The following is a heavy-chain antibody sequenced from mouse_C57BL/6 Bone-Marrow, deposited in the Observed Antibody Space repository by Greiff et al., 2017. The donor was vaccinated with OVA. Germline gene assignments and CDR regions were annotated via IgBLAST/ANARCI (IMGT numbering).Heavy chain of an antibody. D-gene: IGHD1-1*01. CDR1: GFTFSSYA. J-gene: IGHJ1*03. CDR3: ARDRYYYGSSHWYFEV. CDR2: ISDGGSYT. V-gene: IGHV5-4*01. Sequence: EVKLVESGGGLVKPGGSLKLSCAASGFTFSSYAMSWVRQTPEKRLEWVATISDGGSYTYYPDNVKGRFTISRDNAKNNLYLQMSHLKSEDTAMYYWARDRYYYGSSHWYFEVWGTGTTVTVSS.